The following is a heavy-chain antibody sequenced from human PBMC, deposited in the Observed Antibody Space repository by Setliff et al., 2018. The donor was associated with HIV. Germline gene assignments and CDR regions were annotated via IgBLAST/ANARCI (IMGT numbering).Heavy chain of an antibody. J-gene: IGHJ4*02. D-gene: IGHD3-10*01. CDR1: GGSITSYY. CDR2: IYYSGST. Sequence: KSSETLSLTCSVSGGSITSYYWNWIRQSPGKGLEWIGYIYYSGSTYYSPSLKSRVTISEDTSKNQFSLKMRSVTAADTAMYYCATSPAGEILGSRPFYFDYWGQGTLVTVSS. CDR3: ATSPAGEILGSRPFYFDY. V-gene: IGHV4-59*06.